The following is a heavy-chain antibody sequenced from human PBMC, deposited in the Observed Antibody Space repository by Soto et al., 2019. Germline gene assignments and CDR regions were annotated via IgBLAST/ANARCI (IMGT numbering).Heavy chain of an antibody. V-gene: IGHV4-59*01. CDR2: IYYSGST. J-gene: IGHJ6*01. Sequence: QVQLQEPGPGLVKPSETLSLTCTVSGGSISSYYWSWIRQPPGKGLEWIGYIYYSGSTNYNPSLKSRVTISVDTSKNQFSLKLSSVTAADTAVYYCARDRGIAARPIYYYYGMDVW. D-gene: IGHD6-6*01. CDR3: ARDRGIAARPIYYYYGMDV. CDR1: GGSISSYY.